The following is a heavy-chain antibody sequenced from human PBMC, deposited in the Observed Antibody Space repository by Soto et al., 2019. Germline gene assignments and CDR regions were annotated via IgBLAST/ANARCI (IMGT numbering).Heavy chain of an antibody. V-gene: IGHV4-39*01. D-gene: IGHD4-17*01. CDR2: MSYSGAA. J-gene: IGHJ3*02. CDR1: GGSVSSTSSY. Sequence: QVQLQEAGPGLVRPSETLSLTCTVSGGSVSSTSSYWGWIRQPPGKGLAWIGHMSYSGAAYYNPPLNSRVTMSIDTTMTQFSLNLSSVTAADNAVYYCARRHLRPFQIWGQGTVVTVSS. CDR3: ARRHLRPFQI.